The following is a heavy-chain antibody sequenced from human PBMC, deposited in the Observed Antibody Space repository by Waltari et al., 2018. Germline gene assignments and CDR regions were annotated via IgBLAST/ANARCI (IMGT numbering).Heavy chain of an antibody. CDR1: GCQFGDYW. V-gene: IGHV3-23*04. CDR3: AKPFYNWDDPLHS. CDR2: ISVSDAT. J-gene: IGHJ1*01. D-gene: IGHD1-20*01. Sequence: EVHLAESGGGVVQPGGSLRLPCTGPGCQFGDYWMHWVRQAPGKGLEWVSSISVSDATYYADSVKGRFTVSRDYSDNTIYLQMHSLRADDTAVYFCAKPFYNWDDPLHSWGQGTPVTVSS.